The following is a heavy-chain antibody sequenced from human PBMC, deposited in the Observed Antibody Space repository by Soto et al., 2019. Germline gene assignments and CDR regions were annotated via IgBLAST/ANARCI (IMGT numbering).Heavy chain of an antibody. CDR2: IYHSGST. V-gene: IGHV4-30-2*01. D-gene: IGHD5-18*01. CDR1: GGSISSGGYS. CDR3: ARGYSYGYLDY. J-gene: IGHJ4*02. Sequence: SETLSLTCAVSGGSISSGGYSWSWIRQPPGKGLEWIGYIYHSGSTYYNPSLKSRVTISVDRSKNQFSLKLSSVTAADTAVYYCARGYSYGYLDYWGQGTLVTVSS.